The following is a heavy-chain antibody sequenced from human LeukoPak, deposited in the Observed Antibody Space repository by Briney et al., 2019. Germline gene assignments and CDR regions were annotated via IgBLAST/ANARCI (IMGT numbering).Heavy chain of an antibody. CDR2: ISGSGGGT. J-gene: IGHJ6*02. Sequence: GGSLRLSCAASGFTFSSYAMSWVRQAPGKGLEWVSAISGSGGGTYYADSVKGRFTISRDNSKNTLYLQMNSLRAEDTAVYYCAKDMGGYVDHGMDVWGQGTTVTVSS. V-gene: IGHV3-23*01. CDR3: AKDMGGYVDHGMDV. CDR1: GFTFSSYA. D-gene: IGHD5-12*01.